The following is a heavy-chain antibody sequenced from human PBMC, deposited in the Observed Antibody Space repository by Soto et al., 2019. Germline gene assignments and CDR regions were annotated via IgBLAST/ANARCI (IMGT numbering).Heavy chain of an antibody. Sequence: GGSLRLSCAASGFTFSDYYMSWIRQAPGKGLEWVSYISSSSSYTNYADSVKGRFTISRDNAKNSLYLQMNSLRAEDTAVYYCARTERTSSAFDIWGQGTMVTVSS. D-gene: IGHD1-1*01. CDR2: ISSSSSYT. CDR3: ARTERTSSAFDI. J-gene: IGHJ3*02. V-gene: IGHV3-11*03. CDR1: GFTFSDYY.